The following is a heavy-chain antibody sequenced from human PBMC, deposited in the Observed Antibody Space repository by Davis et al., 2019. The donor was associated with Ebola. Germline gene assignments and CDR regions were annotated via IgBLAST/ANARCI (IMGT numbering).Heavy chain of an antibody. D-gene: IGHD2-2*01. CDR3: ARSYCSSGGCLIDP. Sequence: SETLSLTCTVSGASISSRSYYWGWIRQPPGKGLEWVGSFSYGDNTHYYNPSLRSRVTISVDTSRNQFSLKLSSATAADTAVYYCARSYCSSGGCLIDPWGQGTLVTVSS. CDR1: GASISSRSYY. J-gene: IGHJ5*02. V-gene: IGHV4-39*01. CDR2: FSYGDNTH.